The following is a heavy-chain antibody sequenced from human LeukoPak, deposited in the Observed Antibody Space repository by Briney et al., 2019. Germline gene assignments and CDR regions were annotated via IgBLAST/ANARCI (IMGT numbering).Heavy chain of an antibody. V-gene: IGHV3-23*01. CDR3: ATLSGYFHH. D-gene: IGHD1-26*01. Sequence: GGSLRLSCAASGFTFSSSDMSRVRQAPGKGLEWVSTISGSGGSTYYADSVKGRFTISRYTSKNTLYLQMNSLRAEDTAIYYCATLSGYFHHWGQGTLVTVSS. CDR1: GFTFSSSD. CDR2: ISGSGGST. J-gene: IGHJ4*02.